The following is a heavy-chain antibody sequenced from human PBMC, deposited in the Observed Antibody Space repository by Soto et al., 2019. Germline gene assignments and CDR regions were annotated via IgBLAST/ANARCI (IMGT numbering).Heavy chain of an antibody. CDR3: EGRISGTVPPFAY. D-gene: IGHD5-12*01. J-gene: IGHJ4*03. V-gene: IGHV4-59*08. CDR1: GGSSISYY. Sequence: TLRLRCSVAGGSSISYYWSWIRKPTGKGLEWIGYIYYSGSTNYNPSLKSRVTISVDTSKNQFSLKLSSVTAADTAFYYGEGRISGTVPPFAYLVKGTTDPVSS. CDR2: IYYSGST.